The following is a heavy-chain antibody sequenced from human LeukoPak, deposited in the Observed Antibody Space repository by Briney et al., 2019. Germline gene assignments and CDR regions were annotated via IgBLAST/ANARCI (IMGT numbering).Heavy chain of an antibody. J-gene: IGHJ4*02. CDR2: INPNSGGT. D-gene: IGHD3-10*01. CDR1: GYTFTGYY. V-gene: IGHV1-2*02. CDR3: ASGYGDFSVDY. Sequence: GAPVKVSCKASGYTFTGYYMHWVRQAPGQGLEWMGWINPNSGGTNYAQKFQGRVTMTRDTSISTAYMEMSRLRSGDTAVYFCASGYGDFSVDYWGQGTLGTVSS.